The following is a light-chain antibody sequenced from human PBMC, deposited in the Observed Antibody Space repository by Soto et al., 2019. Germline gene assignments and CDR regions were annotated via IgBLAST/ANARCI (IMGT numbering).Light chain of an antibody. CDR1: QSVSRNY. CDR3: QHGSSPIT. J-gene: IGKJ5*01. CDR2: GAS. V-gene: IGKV3-20*01. Sequence: EIVLTQSPGTLSLSPGERATLSCRASQSVSRNYLAWYQQKPGQAPRLLIYGASSRATGIPDRFSGSGSGTDFTLTISRLEPEDFAVYYCQHGSSPITFGQGTRLEIK.